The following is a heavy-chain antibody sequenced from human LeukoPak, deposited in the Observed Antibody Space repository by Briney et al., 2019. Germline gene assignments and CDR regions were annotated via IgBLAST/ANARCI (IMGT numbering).Heavy chain of an antibody. CDR2: IVVGSGNT. V-gene: IGHV1-58*02. J-gene: IGHJ5*02. D-gene: IGHD1-20*01. CDR3: AAEGLTGSTVRLFDP. Sequence: ASVKVSCKASGFTFTSSAMQWVRQARGQRLEWIGWIVVGSGNTNYAQKFQERVTITRDMSTSTAYMELSSLKSEDPAVEYCAAEGLTGSTVRLFDPWGQGGIVTDCS. CDR1: GFTFTSSA.